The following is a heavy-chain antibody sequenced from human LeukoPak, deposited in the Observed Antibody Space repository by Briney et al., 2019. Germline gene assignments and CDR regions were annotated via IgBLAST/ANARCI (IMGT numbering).Heavy chain of an antibody. CDR3: AKDWYNWNDYYYYGMDV. J-gene: IGHJ6*04. Sequence: PGRSLRLSCAASGFTFSSYGIHWVRQAPGKGLEWVAVISYDGSNKYYADSVKGRFTISRDNSKNTLYLQMNSLRAEDTAVYYCAKDWYNWNDYYYYGMDVWGKGTTVTVSS. CDR1: GFTFSSYG. CDR2: ISYDGSNK. D-gene: IGHD1-1*01. V-gene: IGHV3-30*18.